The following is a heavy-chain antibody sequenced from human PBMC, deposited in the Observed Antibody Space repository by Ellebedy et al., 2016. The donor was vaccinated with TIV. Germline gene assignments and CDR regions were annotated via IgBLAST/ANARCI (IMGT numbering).Heavy chain of an antibody. D-gene: IGHD1-7*01. J-gene: IGHJ6*02. CDR1: GLTFSAYD. CDR3: AATFRMGNSVVDV. Sequence: GESLKISCAATGLTFSAYDMHWVRQSTLRGLQWLSGISPTADTSYADSLKGRFIISRDNVNKSLSLQMNSLRSEDSAIYYCAATFRMGNSVVDVWGQGTTVTVSS. CDR2: ISPTADT. V-gene: IGHV3-13*01.